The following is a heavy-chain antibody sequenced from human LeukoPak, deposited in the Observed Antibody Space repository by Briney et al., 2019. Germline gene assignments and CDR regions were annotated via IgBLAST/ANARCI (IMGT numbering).Heavy chain of an antibody. CDR1: GFTFSSYA. CDR3: ARDRGHVTIFGVVIPGDYYYYGMDV. J-gene: IGHJ6*02. V-gene: IGHV3-30-3*01. D-gene: IGHD3-3*01. Sequence: GGSLRLSCAASGFTFSSYAMHWVRQAPGKGLEWVAVISYDGSNKYYADSVKGRFTISRDNSKNTLYLQMNSLRAEDTAVYYCARDRGHVTIFGVVIPGDYYYYGMDVCGQGTTVTVSS. CDR2: ISYDGSNK.